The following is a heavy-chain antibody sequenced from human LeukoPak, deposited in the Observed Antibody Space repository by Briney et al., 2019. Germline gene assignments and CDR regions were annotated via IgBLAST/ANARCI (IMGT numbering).Heavy chain of an antibody. CDR1: GFTFSSYA. V-gene: IGHV3-23*01. CDR2: ISGSGGST. CDR3: AKEKSGAHGYGMDV. D-gene: IGHD3-10*01. J-gene: IGHJ6*02. Sequence: PGGSLRLSCAASGFTFSSYAMSWVRQAPGKGLEWVSAISGSGGSTYYADSVKGRFTISRDNSRNTLYLQMNSLRAEDTAVYYCAKEKSGAHGYGMDVWGQGTTVTVSS.